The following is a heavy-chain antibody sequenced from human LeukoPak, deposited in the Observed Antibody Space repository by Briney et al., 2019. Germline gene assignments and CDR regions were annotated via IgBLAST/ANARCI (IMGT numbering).Heavy chain of an antibody. V-gene: IGHV4-34*01. CDR3: ARGVVPARALTYNWFDP. Sequence: SQTLSLTCALYGGSFSGYYWSWIRHPPGKGLEWIGEINHSGSTNYNPSLKSRVTISVDTPKNQFSLKLSSVTAADTAEYYCARGVVPARALTYNWFDPWGQGTLVTVSS. CDR2: INHSGST. J-gene: IGHJ5*02. CDR1: GGSFSGYY. D-gene: IGHD2-2*01.